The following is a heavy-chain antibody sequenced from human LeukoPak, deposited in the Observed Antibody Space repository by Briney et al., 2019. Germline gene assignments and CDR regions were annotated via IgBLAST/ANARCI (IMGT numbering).Heavy chain of an antibody. CDR1: GFTFSSYW. CDR2: IKQDGSEK. D-gene: IGHD3-10*01. V-gene: IGHV3-7*01. CDR3: ARDGLWFGESPSWKADAFDI. Sequence: PGGSLRLSCAASGFTFSSYWMSWVRQAPGKGLEWVANIKQDGSEKYYVDSVKGRFTISRDNAKNSLYLQMNSLRAEDTAVYYCARDGLWFGESPSWKADAFDIWGQGTMVTVSS. J-gene: IGHJ3*02.